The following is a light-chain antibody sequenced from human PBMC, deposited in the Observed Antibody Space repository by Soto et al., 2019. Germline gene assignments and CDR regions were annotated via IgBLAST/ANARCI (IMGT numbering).Light chain of an antibody. Sequence: PGERATLSCRASQTLRGRYLAWYQQKPGQAPRLLIYGASSRATGIPDRFSGSGSGTDFTLTIVRLEPEDFATYYCQQYNNWPWTFGQGTKVDIK. J-gene: IGKJ1*01. CDR2: GAS. CDR1: QTLRGRY. V-gene: IGKV3-20*01. CDR3: QQYNNWPWT.